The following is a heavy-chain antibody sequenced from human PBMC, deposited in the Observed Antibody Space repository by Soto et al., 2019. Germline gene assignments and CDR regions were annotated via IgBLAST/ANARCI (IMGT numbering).Heavy chain of an antibody. J-gene: IGHJ4*02. CDR3: VNTWFEERYKFDY. CDR1: GGSITNINW. V-gene: IGHV4-4*02. Sequence: SETLSLTCTVSGGSITNINWWNWVRQPPGKGLEWIGEIFHSGSTNYNPSLKSRVIISVDKSKNQFSLRVNSVTAADTAVYYCVNTWFEERYKFDYSGQGALITVSS. CDR2: IFHSGST. D-gene: IGHD3-10*01.